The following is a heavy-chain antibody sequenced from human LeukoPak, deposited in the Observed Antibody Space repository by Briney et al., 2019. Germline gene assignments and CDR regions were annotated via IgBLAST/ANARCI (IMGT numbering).Heavy chain of an antibody. D-gene: IGHD2-15*01. Sequence: PGRSLRLSCAASGFTFSSYAMHWVRQAPGKGLEWVAVISYDGSNKYYADSVKGRFTISRDNSKNTLYLQMNSLRAEDTAVYYCARDKRVVAATPGAFDIWGQGTMVTVSS. V-gene: IGHV3-30*07. J-gene: IGHJ3*02. CDR3: ARDKRVVAATPGAFDI. CDR2: ISYDGSNK. CDR1: GFTFSSYA.